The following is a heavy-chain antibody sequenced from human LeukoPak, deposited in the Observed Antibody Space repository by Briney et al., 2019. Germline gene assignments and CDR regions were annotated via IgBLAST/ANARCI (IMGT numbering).Heavy chain of an antibody. Sequence: GASVTVSCKASGYTFTSYYMHWVRQAPGQGLEWMGWINPNSGGTNYAQKFQGRVTMTRDTSISTAYMELSRLRSDDTAVYYCASEGSGSYYPFDYWGQGTLVTVSS. CDR1: GYTFTSYY. D-gene: IGHD3-10*01. CDR2: INPNSGGT. J-gene: IGHJ4*02. V-gene: IGHV1-2*02. CDR3: ASEGSGSYYPFDY.